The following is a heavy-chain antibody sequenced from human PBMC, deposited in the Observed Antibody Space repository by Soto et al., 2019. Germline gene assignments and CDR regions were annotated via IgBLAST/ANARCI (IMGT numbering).Heavy chain of an antibody. D-gene: IGHD3-16*01. CDR2: ISSSSSTI. J-gene: IGHJ5*02. CDR3: ARDGGNLNWVDP. CDR1: GFTFSSYS. V-gene: IGHV3-48*02. Sequence: EVQLVESGGGLVQPGGSLRLSFAASGFTFSSYSMNWVRQAPGKGLEWVSYISSSSSTIYYADSVKGRLTISRDNAKNSLNLQMNSLRDEDTAVYDWARDGGNLNWVDPWGQGTLVTVSS.